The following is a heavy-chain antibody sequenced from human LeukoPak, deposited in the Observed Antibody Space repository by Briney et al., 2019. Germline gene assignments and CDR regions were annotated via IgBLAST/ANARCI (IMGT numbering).Heavy chain of an antibody. J-gene: IGHJ3*02. CDR3: VRGGQGDGYSADDAFDI. D-gene: IGHD5-24*01. CDR1: GDTVSSNSAA. CDR2: TYYRSKWYN. Sequence: PSQTLSLTCAISGDTVSSNSAAWNWIRQSPSRGLEWLGRTYYRSKWYNDYAVSVKSRITINPDTSKNQFSLQLNSVTLEDTAVYYCVRGGQGDGYSADDAFDIWGQGTMVTVSS. V-gene: IGHV6-1*01.